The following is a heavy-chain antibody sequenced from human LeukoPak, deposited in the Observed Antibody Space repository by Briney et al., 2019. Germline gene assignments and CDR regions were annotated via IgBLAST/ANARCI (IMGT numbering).Heavy chain of an antibody. Sequence: GASVKVSCKASGYTFTSYGIIWVRQAPGQGLEWMGWISAYNGNTNYAQKLQGRVTMTTDTSTSTAYMELRSLRSDDTAVYYCARDSRAFTMVRGIKNYYYGMDVWGQGTTVTVSS. D-gene: IGHD3-10*01. CDR3: ARDSRAFTMVRGIKNYYYGMDV. CDR1: GYTFTSYG. CDR2: ISAYNGNT. J-gene: IGHJ6*02. V-gene: IGHV1-18*01.